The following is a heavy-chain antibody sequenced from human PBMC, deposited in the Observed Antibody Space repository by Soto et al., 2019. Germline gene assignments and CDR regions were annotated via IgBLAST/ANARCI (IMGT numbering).Heavy chain of an antibody. J-gene: IGHJ4*02. Sequence: SQTLSLTCAISGDSVSNNGAAWNWIRQSPSRGLEWLGRTYYRSKWYNDYAVSMKSRIIINPDTSKNQFSLHLRAEDTAVYYCARDCCGSYYGYFDYWGQGTLVTVSS. D-gene: IGHD1-26*01. CDR1: GDSVSNNGAA. CDR3: ARDCCGSYYGYFDY. V-gene: IGHV6-1*01. CDR2: TYYRSKWYN.